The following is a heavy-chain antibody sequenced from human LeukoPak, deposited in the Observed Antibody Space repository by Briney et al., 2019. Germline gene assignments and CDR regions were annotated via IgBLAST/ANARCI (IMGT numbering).Heavy chain of an antibody. CDR3: ARGGPRADIVVVPAAISWFDP. J-gene: IGHJ5*02. Sequence: RSETLSLTCAVYGGSFSGYYWSWIRQPPGKGLEWIGEINHSGSTNYNPSLKSRVTISVDTSKNQFSLKLSSVTAADTAVYYCARGGPRADIVVVPAAISWFDPWGQGTLVTVSS. D-gene: IGHD2-2*01. CDR2: INHSGST. CDR1: GGSFSGYY. V-gene: IGHV4-34*01.